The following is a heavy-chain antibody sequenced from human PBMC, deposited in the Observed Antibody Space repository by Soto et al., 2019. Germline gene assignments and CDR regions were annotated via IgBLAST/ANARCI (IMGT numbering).Heavy chain of an antibody. Sequence: XATLSLTCSVSGGSISGSYWSWIRQSPGKGLEWLGYVYYTGSTNYSPSLRSRVSISVDTSKNEFSLRLSSVTAADTAVYFCARSVAVPGAHIDYWGQGTQVTV. CDR3: ARSVAVPGAHIDY. CDR2: VYYTGST. J-gene: IGHJ4*02. CDR1: GGSISGSY. V-gene: IGHV4-59*01. D-gene: IGHD6-19*01.